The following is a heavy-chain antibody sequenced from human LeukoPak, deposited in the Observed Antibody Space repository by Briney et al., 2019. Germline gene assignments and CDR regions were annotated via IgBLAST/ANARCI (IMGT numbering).Heavy chain of an antibody. Sequence: GSLRLSCAASGFTLNNAWMSWIRQPPGKGLEWIGEINHSGSTNYNPSLKSRVTISVDTSKNQFSLKLSSVTAADTAVYYCARGGVRYYDSSGYYSFYYFDYWGQGTLVTVSS. V-gene: IGHV4-34*01. CDR2: INHSGST. CDR1: GFTLNNAW. CDR3: ARGGVRYYDSSGYYSFYYFDY. J-gene: IGHJ4*02. D-gene: IGHD3-22*01.